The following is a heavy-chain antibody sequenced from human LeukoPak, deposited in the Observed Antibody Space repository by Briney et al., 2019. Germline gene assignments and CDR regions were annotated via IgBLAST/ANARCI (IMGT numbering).Heavy chain of an antibody. CDR1: GGTFSSYA. D-gene: IGHD3-3*01. Sequence: ASVKVSCKASGGTFSSYAINWVRQAPGQGLEWIGGIIPISSTIKYAQKFQGRVTITADESTSTVFMELGGLRSDDTAVYYCARPRRYYDSWSGYPPFDYWGQGTLVTVSS. V-gene: IGHV1-69*13. CDR3: ARPRRYYDSWSGYPPFDY. J-gene: IGHJ4*02. CDR2: IIPISSTI.